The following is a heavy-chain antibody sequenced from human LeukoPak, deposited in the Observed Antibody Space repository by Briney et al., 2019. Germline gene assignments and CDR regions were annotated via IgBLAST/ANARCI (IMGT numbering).Heavy chain of an antibody. CDR2: IYYSGST. D-gene: IGHD2-2*01. Sequence: SETLSLTCTVSGGSISSYYWSWIRQPPGKGLEWIGYIYYSGSTNYNPSLKSRVTISVDKSKNQFSLKLSSVTAADTAVYYCARRYLYCSSTSCYDRGMDVWGQGTTVTVSS. V-gene: IGHV4-59*08. CDR3: ARRYLYCSSTSCYDRGMDV. CDR1: GGSISSYY. J-gene: IGHJ6*02.